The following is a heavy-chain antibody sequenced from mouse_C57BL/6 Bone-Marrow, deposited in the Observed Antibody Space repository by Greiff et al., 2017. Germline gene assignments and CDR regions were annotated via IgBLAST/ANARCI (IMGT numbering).Heavy chain of an antibody. V-gene: IGHV1-69*01. D-gene: IGHD2-2*01. J-gene: IGHJ1*03. Sequence: QVQLQQPGAELVMPGASVKLSCKASGYTFTSYWMHWVKQRPGQGLEWIGEIDPSDSYTNYNQKFKGKSSLTVYKSSSTAYMQLSSLTSEDSSVYYCAIRLPYWYFDVWCTGTTVTVSS. CDR3: AIRLPYWYFDV. CDR1: GYTFTSYW. CDR2: IDPSDSYT.